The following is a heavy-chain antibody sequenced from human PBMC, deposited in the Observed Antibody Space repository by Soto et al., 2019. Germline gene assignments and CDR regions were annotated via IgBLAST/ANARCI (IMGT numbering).Heavy chain of an antibody. V-gene: IGHV3-48*01. CDR3: ARDPWGVEQWLDFDAFDI. CDR2: ISSSSSTI. Sequence: HPGGSLRLSCAASGFTFSSYSMNWVRQAPGKGLEWVSYISSSSSTIYYADSVKGRFTISRDNAKNSLYLQMNSLRAEDTAVYYCARDPWGVEQWLDFDAFDIWGQGTMVTVSS. J-gene: IGHJ3*02. CDR1: GFTFSSYS. D-gene: IGHD6-19*01.